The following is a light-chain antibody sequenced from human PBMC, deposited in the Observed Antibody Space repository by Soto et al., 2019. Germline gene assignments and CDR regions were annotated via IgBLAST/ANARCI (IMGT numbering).Light chain of an antibody. CDR3: QQYGNSLFT. J-gene: IGKJ3*01. Sequence: EIVLTQSPGTLSLSPGERATLSCRASQSISSSYLAWYQQKPGQAPRLLIYGASSRATGIPDRFSGSGCETDFTLTISRLEPEDFAVYYCQQYGNSLFTFGPGTKVDIK. CDR2: GAS. CDR1: QSISSSY. V-gene: IGKV3-20*01.